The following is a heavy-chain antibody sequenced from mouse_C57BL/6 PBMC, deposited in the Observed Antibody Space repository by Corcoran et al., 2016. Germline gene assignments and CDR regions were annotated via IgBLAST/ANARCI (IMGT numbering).Heavy chain of an antibody. V-gene: IGHV9-3*01. CDR3: ARDSNCYFDV. D-gene: IGHD2-5*01. J-gene: IGHJ1*03. CDR2: INTYSGVP. Sequence: QIQLVQSGPELKKPGETVKISCKASGYTFTTYGMSWVRQAPGKGLKWMAWINTYSGVPTYADDFKGRFAFSLETSASTAYLQINNLKNEDTATYFCARDSNCYFDVWGTGTTVTVSS. CDR1: GYTFTTYG.